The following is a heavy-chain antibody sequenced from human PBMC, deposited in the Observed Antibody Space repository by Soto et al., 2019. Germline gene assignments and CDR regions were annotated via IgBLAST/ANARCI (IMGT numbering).Heavy chain of an antibody. CDR1: GYTLTELS. CDR2: FDPEDGET. Sequence: EASVKVSCKVSGYTLTELSMHWVRQAPGKGLEWMGGFDPEDGETIYAQKFQGRVTMTEDTSTDTAYMELSSLRSEDTAVYYCAPAPMRYFGAFDIWGQGTMVTVSS. J-gene: IGHJ3*02. V-gene: IGHV1-24*01. CDR3: APAPMRYFGAFDI. D-gene: IGHD1-1*01.